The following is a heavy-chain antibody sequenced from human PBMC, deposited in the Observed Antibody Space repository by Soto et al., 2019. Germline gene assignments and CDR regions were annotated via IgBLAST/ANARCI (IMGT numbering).Heavy chain of an antibody. J-gene: IGHJ4*02. CDR1: GFTPTTTH. D-gene: IGHD3-9*01. Sequence: EVQLLESGGGLVLPGGSLRLSCAGSGFTPTTTHLSWVRQPPGKGLEWVTTISGTASRTYYVDSVKGRFFISRDNSKNTVPMKMNNLTLDATAFYYCATSFRYLDNWGQGTRVTVSS. V-gene: IGHV3-23*01. CDR3: ATSFRYLDN. CDR2: ISGTASRT.